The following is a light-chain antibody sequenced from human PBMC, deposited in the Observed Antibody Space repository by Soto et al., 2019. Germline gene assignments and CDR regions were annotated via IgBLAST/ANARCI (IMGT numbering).Light chain of an antibody. CDR3: SSYTSSSLVV. CDR1: SSDVGGYNY. CDR2: DVS. Sequence: QSALTQPAAVSGSPGQSITIYCTGTSSDVGGYNYVSWYQQHPGKAPKLMIYDVSNRPSGFSNRFSGSKSGNTASLTIAGLQAEDEADYYCSSYTSSSLVVFGGGTKLTVL. V-gene: IGLV2-14*01. J-gene: IGLJ2*01.